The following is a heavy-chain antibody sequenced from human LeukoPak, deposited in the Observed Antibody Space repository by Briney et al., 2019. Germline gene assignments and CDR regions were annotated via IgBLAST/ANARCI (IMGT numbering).Heavy chain of an antibody. Sequence: SETLSLTCTVSGGSISSCYWTWIRQSPGKGLEWIGYIYNSGSTNYNPSLKSRVTISVDTSKNQFSLKLSSVTAADTAVYYCARGYGGNSGIGFDYWGQGTLVTVSS. J-gene: IGHJ4*02. CDR3: ARGYGGNSGIGFDY. D-gene: IGHD4-23*01. CDR2: IYNSGST. V-gene: IGHV4-59*08. CDR1: GGSISSCY.